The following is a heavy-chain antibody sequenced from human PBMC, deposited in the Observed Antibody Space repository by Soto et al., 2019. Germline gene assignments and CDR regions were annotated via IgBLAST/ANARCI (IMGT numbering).Heavy chain of an antibody. V-gene: IGHV1-46*01. D-gene: IGHD6-13*01. Sequence: ASVKVSCKASGYTFTSYYIHWVRQAPGQGLEWMGIINPSGGSTSYAQRFQGRVTMTRDTSTSTVYMELSSLRSEDTAVYYCARDLGYSSSWHAFDIWGQGTMVTVSS. J-gene: IGHJ3*02. CDR3: ARDLGYSSSWHAFDI. CDR2: INPSGGST. CDR1: GYTFTSYY.